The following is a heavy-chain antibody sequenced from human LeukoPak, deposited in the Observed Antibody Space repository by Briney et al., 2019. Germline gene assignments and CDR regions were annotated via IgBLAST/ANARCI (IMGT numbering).Heavy chain of an antibody. Sequence: PGGSLRLSCAASGFTFSSYAMHWVRPAPGKGLEWVAVISYDVSNKYYADSVKGRFTTSRDNSKNTLYLQMNSLRAEDTAVYYCARTAWYYDFWSGYYGDYYYMDVWGKGTTVTVSS. D-gene: IGHD3-3*01. J-gene: IGHJ6*03. V-gene: IGHV3-30*01. CDR2: ISYDVSNK. CDR1: GFTFSSYA. CDR3: ARTAWYYDFWSGYYGDYYYMDV.